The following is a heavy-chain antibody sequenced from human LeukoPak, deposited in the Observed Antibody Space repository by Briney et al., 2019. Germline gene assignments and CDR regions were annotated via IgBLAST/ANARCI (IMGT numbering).Heavy chain of an antibody. CDR3: ARRSSNIAARNNCFDP. V-gene: IGHV3-21*01. CDR1: GFTFSSYR. CDR2: ISSSSSYI. J-gene: IGHJ5*02. D-gene: IGHD6-6*01. Sequence: GGSLRLSCAASGFTFSSYRINWVRHAPGKGLEWVSSISSSSSYIYYTDSLKGRFTISRDNAKNSLYLQMNSLRAEDTAVYYCARRSSNIAARNNCFDPWGQGALVTVSS.